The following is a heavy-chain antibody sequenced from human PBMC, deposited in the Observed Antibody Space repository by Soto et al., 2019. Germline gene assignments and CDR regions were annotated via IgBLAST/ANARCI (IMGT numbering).Heavy chain of an antibody. CDR1: GGTLSIYG. CDR2: TIPIFGTP. Sequence: QVQLVQSGAEVKKPGTSVKVSCKASGGTLSIYGSSWVRQARGQGLEWMGGTIPIFGTPNYAQKFQGRVTITADKSTSTAYMELSSLRSEDTAVYYCASPYTSSFAFDIWGQGTVVPVSS. J-gene: IGHJ3*02. D-gene: IGHD6-6*01. V-gene: IGHV1-69*06. CDR3: ASPYTSSFAFDI.